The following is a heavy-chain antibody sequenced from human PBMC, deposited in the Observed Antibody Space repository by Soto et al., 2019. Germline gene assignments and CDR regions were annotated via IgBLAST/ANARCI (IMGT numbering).Heavy chain of an antibody. CDR3: ARESGITGSYYYGMDV. CDR1: GFTFSSYD. CDR2: IGTAGDT. Sequence: EVQLVESGGGLVQPGGSLRLSCAASGFTFSSYDMHWVRQATGKGLEWVSAIGTAGDTYYPGSVKGRFTISRENAKNSLYLQMNSLRAEDTAVYYCARESGITGSYYYGMDVWGQGTTVTVSS. V-gene: IGHV3-13*01. J-gene: IGHJ6*02. D-gene: IGHD1-20*01.